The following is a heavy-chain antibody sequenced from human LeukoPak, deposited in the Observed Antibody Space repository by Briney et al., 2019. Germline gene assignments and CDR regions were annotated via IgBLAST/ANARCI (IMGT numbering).Heavy chain of an antibody. CDR2: IYSGGST. CDR1: GFTVSSNY. J-gene: IGHJ4*02. CDR3: ARDPYGDYGVFYY. Sequence: GGSLRLSCAASGFTVSSNYMSWVRQAPGKGLEWVSVIYSGGSTYYADSVKGRFTISRDNSKNTLYLQMNSLRAEDTAVYYCARDPYGDYGVFYYWGQGTLVTVSS. D-gene: IGHD4-17*01. V-gene: IGHV3-66*01.